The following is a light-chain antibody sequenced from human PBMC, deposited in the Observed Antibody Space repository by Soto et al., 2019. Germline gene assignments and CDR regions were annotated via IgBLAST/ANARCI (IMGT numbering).Light chain of an antibody. CDR1: SSDVGSYNL. CDR2: EGS. V-gene: IGLV2-23*01. CDR3: CSYAGSSTSVV. J-gene: IGLJ2*01. Sequence: QSALTQPASVSGPPGQSITISCTGTSSDVGSYNLVSWYQQHPGKAPKLMIYEGSKRPSGVSNRFSGSKSGNTASLTISGLQAEDEADYYCCSYAGSSTSVVFGGGTKVTVL.